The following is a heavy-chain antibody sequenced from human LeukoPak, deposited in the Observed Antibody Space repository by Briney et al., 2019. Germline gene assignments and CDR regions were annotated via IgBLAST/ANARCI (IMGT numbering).Heavy chain of an antibody. CDR1: GPSIDITNA. CDR2: IAHDGIR. D-gene: IGHD2/OR15-2a*01. V-gene: IGHV4-4*02. J-gene: IGHJ4*02. CDR3: TGENRPFCPFAF. Sequence: SDTLSLMCGVWGPSIDITNAWSSVRQAPGKGLDWIGEIAHDGIRNYNPSLRSRVAMSFDRANNYFSLSLTAVTATDTALNYCTGENRPFCPFAFWGQGVMVTVSS.